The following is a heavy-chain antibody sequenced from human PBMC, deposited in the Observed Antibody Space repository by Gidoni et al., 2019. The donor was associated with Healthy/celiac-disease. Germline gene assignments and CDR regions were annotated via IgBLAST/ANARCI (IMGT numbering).Heavy chain of an antibody. Sequence: EVQLLESGGGLVQPGGSLRLSCAAPGFPVSSNYMSWVRQAPGKGLEWVSVIYSGGSTYYADSVKGRFTISRDNSKNTLYLQMNSLRAEDTAVYYCARVTYGGNSADAFDIWGQGTMVTVSS. J-gene: IGHJ3*02. CDR3: ARVTYGGNSADAFDI. D-gene: IGHD4-17*01. V-gene: IGHV3-66*01. CDR1: GFPVSSNY. CDR2: IYSGGST.